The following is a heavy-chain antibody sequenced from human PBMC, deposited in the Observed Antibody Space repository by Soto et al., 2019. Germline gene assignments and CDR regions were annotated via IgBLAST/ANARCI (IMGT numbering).Heavy chain of an antibody. D-gene: IGHD1-1*01. V-gene: IGHV3-11*05. CDR1: GFTFSDYY. CDR3: ARVSAEIKSTPRPRIDAFDI. CDR2: ISSSSSYT. J-gene: IGHJ3*02. Sequence: GGSLRLSCAASGFTFSDYYMSWIRQAPGKGLEWVSYISSSSSYTNYADSVKGRFTISRDNAKNSLYLQMNSLRAEDTAVYYCARVSAEIKSTPRPRIDAFDIWGQGTMVTVSS.